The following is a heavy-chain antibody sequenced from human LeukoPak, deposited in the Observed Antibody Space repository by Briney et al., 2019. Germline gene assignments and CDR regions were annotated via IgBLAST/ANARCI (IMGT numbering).Heavy chain of an antibody. J-gene: IGHJ4*02. CDR3: ARVPYIGSWYVTPSTKRPNDY. D-gene: IGHD6-13*01. CDR1: GYTFTSYG. CDR2: ISAYNGNT. Sequence: GASVKVSCKASGYTFTSYGISWVRQAPGQGLEWMGWISAYNGNTNYAQKLQGRVTMTTDTSTSTAYMELRSLRSDDTAVYYCARVPYIGSWYVTPSTKRPNDYWAREPWSPSPQ. V-gene: IGHV1-18*01.